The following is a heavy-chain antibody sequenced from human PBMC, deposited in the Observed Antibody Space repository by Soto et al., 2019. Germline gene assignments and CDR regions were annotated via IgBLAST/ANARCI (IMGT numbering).Heavy chain of an antibody. V-gene: IGHV1-18*01. CDR3: ARDLDGSGSYYTDY. CDR1: GYIFITYG. Sequence: ASVKVSCKASGYIFITYGISWVRQAPGQGLEWMGRISTYNGNTNYAQNLQGRVTMTTDASTSTAYMELRSLRSDDTAVYYCARDLDGSGSYYTDYWGPGTLVTVSS. D-gene: IGHD3-10*01. J-gene: IGHJ4*02. CDR2: ISTYNGNT.